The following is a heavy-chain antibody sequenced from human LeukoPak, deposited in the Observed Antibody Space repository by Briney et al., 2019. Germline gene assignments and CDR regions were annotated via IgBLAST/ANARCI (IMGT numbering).Heavy chain of an antibody. D-gene: IGHD3-3*01. V-gene: IGHV4-39*01. CDR1: GGSISSSSYY. J-gene: IGHJ5*02. Sequence: SETLSLTCTVSGGSISSSSYYWGWIRQPPGKGLEWIGSIYYSGSTYYNPSLKSRVTISVDTSKNQFSLKLSSVTAADTAVYYCARRGSWGSRIFADWFDPWGQGTLVTVSS. CDR2: IYYSGST. CDR3: ARRGSWGSRIFADWFDP.